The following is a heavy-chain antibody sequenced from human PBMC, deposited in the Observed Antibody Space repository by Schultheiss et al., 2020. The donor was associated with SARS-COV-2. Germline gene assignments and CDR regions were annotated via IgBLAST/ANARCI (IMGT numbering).Heavy chain of an antibody. Sequence: SQTLSLTCAVYGGSFSGYYWSWIRQHPGKGLEWIGYIYYSGSTNYNPSLKSRVTISVDTSKSQFSLELTSVTAADTAVYYCTRGIHSSGWYGGNWFDPWGQGTLVTVSS. CDR2: IYYSGST. J-gene: IGHJ5*02. CDR1: GGSFSGYY. CDR3: TRGIHSSGWYGGNWFDP. V-gene: IGHV4-59*01. D-gene: IGHD6-19*01.